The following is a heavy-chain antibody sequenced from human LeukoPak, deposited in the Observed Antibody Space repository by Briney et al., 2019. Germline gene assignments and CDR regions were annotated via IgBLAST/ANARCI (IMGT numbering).Heavy chain of an antibody. D-gene: IGHD5-12*01. CDR3: ARVAHPSRNGYYLGY. CDR1: GGSFIDYY. J-gene: IGHJ4*02. V-gene: IGHV4-34*01. CDR2: INHSGST. Sequence: PSETLSLTCAVYGGSFIDYYWTWVRQSPGKGLEWIGEINHSGSTNYNPSLKSRVTISADTSKSQFSLKVTSVTAADTALYYCARVAHPSRNGYYLGYWGQGTLVTISS.